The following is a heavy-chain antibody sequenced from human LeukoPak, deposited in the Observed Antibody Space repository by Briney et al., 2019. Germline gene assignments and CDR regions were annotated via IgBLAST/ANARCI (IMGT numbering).Heavy chain of an antibody. V-gene: IGHV3-48*03. CDR3: ARDSAMVRGVIPYNWFDP. D-gene: IGHD3-10*01. CDR1: GFTFSSYE. J-gene: IGHJ5*02. Sequence: GGSLRLSCAASGFTFSSYEMNWVRQAPGKGLEWVSYIDDSDSRTYYADSVKGRFTISGDNARNSLYLQMNSLRAEDTAVYYCARDSAMVRGVIPYNWFDPWGQGTLVTVSS. CDR2: IDDSDSRT.